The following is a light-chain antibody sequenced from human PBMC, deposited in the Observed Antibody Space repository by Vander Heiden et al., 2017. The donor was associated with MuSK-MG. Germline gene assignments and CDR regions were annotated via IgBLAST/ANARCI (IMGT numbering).Light chain of an antibody. V-gene: IGKV3-11*02. CDR2: YAS. J-gene: IGKJ3*01. CDR3: RLRAKERGT. CDR1: QSVSSY. Sequence: DIVLTQSPATLSLSPGERATLSCRASQSVSSYEAWYHQKPGEPPRLLLYYASDSPAAILARISSSRSAGAFTIMMSSIVADDYAVDYCRLRAKERGTFGPGTKVDIK.